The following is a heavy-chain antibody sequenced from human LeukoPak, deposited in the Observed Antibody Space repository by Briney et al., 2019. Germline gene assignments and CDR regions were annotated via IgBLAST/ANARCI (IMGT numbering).Heavy chain of an antibody. CDR2: ISYNGSNK. CDR3: AKTRRYSGYDYFDY. J-gene: IGHJ4*02. Sequence: GGSLRLSCAASGFTFSSYAMHWVRQAPGKGLEWVTFISYNGSNKYYADSVKGRFTISRDNSKNTLYLQMNSLRAEDTAVYYCAKTRRYSGYDYFDYWGQGTLVTVSS. V-gene: IGHV3-30-3*02. CDR1: GFTFSSYA. D-gene: IGHD5-12*01.